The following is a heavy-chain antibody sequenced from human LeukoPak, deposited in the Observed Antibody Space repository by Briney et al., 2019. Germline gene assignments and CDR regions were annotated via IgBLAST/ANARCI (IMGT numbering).Heavy chain of an antibody. J-gene: IGHJ4*02. V-gene: IGHV4-34*01. D-gene: IGHD3-22*01. CDR1: GGSFSGYY. CDR3: ARLSGYSSGHYYSDY. Sequence: SETLSLTCAVYGGSFSGYYWSWIRQPPGKGLEWIGEINHSGSTNYNPSLKSRVTISADTSKNQFSLKLSSVTAADTAVYYCARLSGYSSGHYYSDYWGQGTLVTVSS. CDR2: INHSGST.